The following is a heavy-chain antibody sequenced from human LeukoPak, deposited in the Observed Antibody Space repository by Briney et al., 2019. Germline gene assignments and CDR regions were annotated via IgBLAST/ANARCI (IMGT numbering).Heavy chain of an antibody. V-gene: IGHV3-21*01. CDR2: ISSSSSYI. Sequence: PGGSLRLSCAASGFTFSSYSMNWVRQAPGKGLEWVPSISSSSSYIYYADSVKGRFTISRDNAKNSLYLQMNSLRAEDTAVYYCARDIVVVPAPWDYYYYMDVWGKGTTVTASS. CDR1: GFTFSSYS. J-gene: IGHJ6*03. CDR3: ARDIVVVPAPWDYYYYMDV. D-gene: IGHD2-2*01.